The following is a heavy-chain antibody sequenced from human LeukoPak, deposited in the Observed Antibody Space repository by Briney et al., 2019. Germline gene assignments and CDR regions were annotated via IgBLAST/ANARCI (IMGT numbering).Heavy chain of an antibody. CDR2: ISDTGRLS. V-gene: IGHV3-23*01. J-gene: IGHJ3*01. D-gene: IGHD3-22*01. CDR1: GFTFSSSA. CDR3: AKDRGYDSSGYYPLDAFDV. Sequence: GGSLRLSCAASGFTFSSSAMSWVRQAPGKGLEWVAAISDTGRLSYCADSVNGRFTISRDNSKNTLYLQMNSLRAEDTAVYYCAKDRGYDSSGYYPLDAFDVWGQGTMVTVSS.